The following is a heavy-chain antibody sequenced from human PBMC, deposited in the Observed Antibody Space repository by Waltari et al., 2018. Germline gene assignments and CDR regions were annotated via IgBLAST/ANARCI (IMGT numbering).Heavy chain of an antibody. CDR2: ISHSGRT. Sequence: QVQLQQWGAGLLKSSETLSLTCAVYGGSFSGYYWSWIRQPPGKGLEWIGEISHSGRTNYNPSLKSRVTISVDTSKNQFSLKLSSVTAADTAVYYCARADYGGSQGFDPWGQGTLVTVSS. CDR1: GGSFSGYY. D-gene: IGHD4-17*01. CDR3: ARADYGGSQGFDP. V-gene: IGHV4-34*01. J-gene: IGHJ5*02.